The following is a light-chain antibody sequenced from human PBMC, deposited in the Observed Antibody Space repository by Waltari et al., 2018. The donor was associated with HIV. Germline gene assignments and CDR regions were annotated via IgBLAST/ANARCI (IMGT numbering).Light chain of an antibody. J-gene: IGKJ1*01. CDR1: QNIKNY. CDR3: QHNYSPPPT. V-gene: IGKV1-39*01. Sequence: EIEMTQSPPSLPASVGDRQTSTCRASQNIKNYLSWYQQKPGKAPKLLIYNVASLQSGVSSRFSGSGSGTDFTLAIDSLQPEDLATYYCQHNYSPPPTFGQGTKVEIK. CDR2: NVA.